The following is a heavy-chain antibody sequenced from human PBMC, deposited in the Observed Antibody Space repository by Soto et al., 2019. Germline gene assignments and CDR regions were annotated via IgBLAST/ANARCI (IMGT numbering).Heavy chain of an antibody. V-gene: IGHV1-18*01. CDR1: GYTFTSYG. D-gene: IGHD3-10*01. J-gene: IGHJ6*02. CDR2: ISAYNGNT. Sequence: QVQLVQSGAEVKKPGASVKVSCKASGYTFTSYGISWVRQAPGQGLEWMGWISAYNGNTNYAQKLQGRVTMTTDTSTSTDYMELRRMRSDDTAVYYCARVAITLVRGVSFYYYYGMDVWGQGTTVTVSS. CDR3: ARVAITLVRGVSFYYYYGMDV.